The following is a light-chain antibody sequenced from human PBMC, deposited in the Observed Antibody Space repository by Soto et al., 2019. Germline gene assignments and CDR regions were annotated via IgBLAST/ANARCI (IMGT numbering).Light chain of an antibody. J-gene: IGLJ1*01. CDR2: DVS. V-gene: IGLV2-14*01. CDR3: SSYTSSSFYV. CDR1: TSDVGGYNY. Sequence: QSALTQPASVSGSPGQSITISCTGPTSDVGGYNYVSWYQQHPGKAPKLMIYDVSNRPSGVSNRFSGSKSGNTASLTISGLQAEDEADYYCSSYTSSSFYVFGTGTKLTVL.